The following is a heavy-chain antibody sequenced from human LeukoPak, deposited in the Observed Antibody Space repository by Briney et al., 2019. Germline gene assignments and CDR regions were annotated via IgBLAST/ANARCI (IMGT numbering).Heavy chain of an antibody. CDR2: ISYDGSNK. D-gene: IGHD3-3*01. CDR1: GFTFSSYD. CDR3: ATTGGALDFWSGRMGN. V-gene: IGHV3-30-3*01. Sequence: GGSLRLSCAASGFTFSSYDMHWVRQATGKGLEWVAVISYDGSNKYYADSVKGRFTISRGNSKDTLDLQMNSLRAEDTAVYYCATTGGALDFWSGRMGNWGQGTLVTVSS. J-gene: IGHJ4*02.